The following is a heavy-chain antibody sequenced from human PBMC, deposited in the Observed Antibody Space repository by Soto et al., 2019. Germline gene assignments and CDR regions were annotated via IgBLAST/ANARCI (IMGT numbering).Heavy chain of an antibody. Sequence: SSETLSLTCSVSGDSIRGGGHYWNWIRQFPGKGLEWIGYVYHSGRTHYNPSLRGRLTISIDTSKNQFSLRLISVTAADTALYYCARDTGLAPTVWGYWGHGTQVTVSS. CDR3: ARDTGLAPTVWGY. V-gene: IGHV4-31*03. CDR2: VYHSGRT. J-gene: IGHJ4*03. D-gene: IGHD7-27*01. CDR1: GDSIRGGGHY.